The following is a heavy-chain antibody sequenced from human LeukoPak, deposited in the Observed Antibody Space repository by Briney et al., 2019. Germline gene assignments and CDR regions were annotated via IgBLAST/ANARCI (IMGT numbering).Heavy chain of an antibody. CDR3: ARGRYCSSTSCYNWFDP. CDR2: IDHSGST. J-gene: IGHJ5*02. Sequence: SETLSLTCAVYGGSFSGYYWSWIRQPPGKGLEWIGEIDHSGSTNYNPSLKSRVTISVDTSKNQFSLKLSSVTAADTAVYCCARGRYCSSTSCYNWFDPWGQGTLVTVSS. V-gene: IGHV4-34*01. CDR1: GGSFSGYY. D-gene: IGHD2-2*01.